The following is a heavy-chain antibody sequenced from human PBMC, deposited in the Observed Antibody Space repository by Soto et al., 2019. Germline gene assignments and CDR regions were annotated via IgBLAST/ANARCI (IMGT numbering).Heavy chain of an antibody. D-gene: IGHD1-26*01. CDR2: ISGSGGST. Sequence: GGSLRLSCAASGFTFSSYAMSWVRQAPGKGLEWVSAISGSGGSTYYADSVKGRFTISRDNSKNTLYLQMNSLRAEDTAVYYRGRYSGSYPNWFDPRGQGTLVTVSS. V-gene: IGHV3-23*01. J-gene: IGHJ5*02. CDR3: GRYSGSYPNWFDP. CDR1: GFTFSSYA.